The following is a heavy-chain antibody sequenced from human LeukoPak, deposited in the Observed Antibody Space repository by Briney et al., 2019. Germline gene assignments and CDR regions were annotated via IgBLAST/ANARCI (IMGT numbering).Heavy chain of an antibody. D-gene: IGHD3-16*01. Sequence: QSGGSLRLSCAASGFTFSIYWMYWVRQAPGKGLMWVSRCDSDGSGTTYVDSVKGRFTVSRDNAKSTLYLQMSSLRVEDTAVYYCATSSVWGGAFNIWGQGTMVTVSS. J-gene: IGHJ3*02. CDR2: CDSDGSGT. CDR1: GFTFSIYW. CDR3: ATSSVWGGAFNI. V-gene: IGHV3-74*01.